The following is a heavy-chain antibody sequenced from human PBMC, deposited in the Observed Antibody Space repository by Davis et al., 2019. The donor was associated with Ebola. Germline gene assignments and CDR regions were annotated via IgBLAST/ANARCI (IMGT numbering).Heavy chain of an antibody. CDR3: ARYDILTGNYGMDV. D-gene: IGHD3-9*01. Sequence: PGGSLRLSCAASGFTFSSYGMHWVRQAPGKGLEWVAVIWYDGSNKYYADSVKGRFTISRDNSKNTLYLQMNSLRAEDTAVYYCARYDILTGNYGMDVWGQGTTVTVSS. CDR1: GFTFSSYG. V-gene: IGHV3-33*01. J-gene: IGHJ6*02. CDR2: IWYDGSNK.